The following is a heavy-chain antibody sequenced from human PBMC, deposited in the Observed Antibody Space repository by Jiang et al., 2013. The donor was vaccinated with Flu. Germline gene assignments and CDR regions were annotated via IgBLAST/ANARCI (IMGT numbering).Heavy chain of an antibody. V-gene: IGHV4-59*01. CDR1: GGSISSYY. CDR2: IYYSGST. CDR3: ARVGYTARYGMDV. J-gene: IGHJ6*04. Sequence: PGLVKPSETLSLTCTVSGGSISSYYWSWIRQPPGKGLEWIGYIYYSGSTNYNPSLKSRVTISVDTSKNQFSLKLSSVTAADTAVYYCARVGYTARYGMDVWGKGTTVTVSS. D-gene: IGHD5-18*01.